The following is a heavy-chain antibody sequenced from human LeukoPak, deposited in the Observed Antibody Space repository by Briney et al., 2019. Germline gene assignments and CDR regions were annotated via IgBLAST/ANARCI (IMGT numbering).Heavy chain of an antibody. V-gene: IGHV1-8*03. CDR1: GYTFTSYD. CDR2: MNPNSGNT. Sequence: ASVKVSCKASGYTFTSYDINWVRQATGQGLEWMGWMNPNSGNTGYAQKFQGRVTITRNTSISTAYMELSSLRSEDTAVYYCAKFYDFWSGYLDYWGQGTLVTVSS. CDR3: AKFYDFWSGYLDY. D-gene: IGHD3-3*01. J-gene: IGHJ4*02.